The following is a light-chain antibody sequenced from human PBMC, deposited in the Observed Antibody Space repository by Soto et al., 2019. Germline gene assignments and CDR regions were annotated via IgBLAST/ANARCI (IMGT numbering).Light chain of an antibody. CDR3: SSYTSSSTYV. V-gene: IGLV2-18*02. CDR1: SSDVGSYNR. Sequence: LTQPPSVSGSPGQSVAISCTGTSSDVGSYNRVSWYQQPPGTAPKVMIYEVSNRPSGVPDRFSGSKSGNTASLTISGLQAEDEADYYCSSYTSSSTYVFGTGTKVTVL. CDR2: EVS. J-gene: IGLJ1*01.